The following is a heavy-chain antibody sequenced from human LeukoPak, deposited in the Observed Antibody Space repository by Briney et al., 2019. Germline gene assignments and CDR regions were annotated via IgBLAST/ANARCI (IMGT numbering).Heavy chain of an antibody. Sequence: SETLSLTCTVSGGAISRYYWSWIRQPPGKGLEWIGYIYYSGSTNYNPSLKSRVTISVDTSKNQCSLKLSSVTAADTAVYYCATGVYDFWSGPTPYYFDFWGQGTLVTVSS. J-gene: IGHJ4*02. CDR2: IYYSGST. V-gene: IGHV4-59*01. CDR1: GGAISRYY. D-gene: IGHD3-3*01. CDR3: ATGVYDFWSGPTPYYFDF.